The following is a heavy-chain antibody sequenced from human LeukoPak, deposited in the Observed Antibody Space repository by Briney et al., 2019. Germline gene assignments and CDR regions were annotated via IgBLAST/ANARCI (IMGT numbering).Heavy chain of an antibody. Sequence: PGGSLRLSCSGSGFTVSSNYMSWVRQAPGKGLEWVSVIYSGGGTYYADSVKGRFTISRDNSKNTLYLQMNSLRAEDTAVYYCAKVRYDSSGYQSPYFDYWGQGILVTVSS. D-gene: IGHD3-22*01. J-gene: IGHJ4*02. CDR1: GFTVSSNY. CDR2: IYSGGGT. V-gene: IGHV3-53*01. CDR3: AKVRYDSSGYQSPYFDY.